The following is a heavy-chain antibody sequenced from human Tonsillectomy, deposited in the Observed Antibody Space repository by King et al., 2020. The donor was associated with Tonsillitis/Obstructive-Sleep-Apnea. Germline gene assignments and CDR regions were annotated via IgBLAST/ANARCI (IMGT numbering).Heavy chain of an antibody. D-gene: IGHD3-3*01. V-gene: IGHV3-33*01. CDR2: IWYDGINQ. CDR3: ARDQRLNNPEIFDF. CDR1: GFTFSSFG. Sequence: VQLVESGGGVVQPGRSLRLSCAASGFTFSSFGMHWVRQAPGKGLEWVAVIWYDGINQFYADSVKGRFSISRDNSKNTLFLQRGSLRADDTAVYFCARDQRLNNPEIFDFWGQGTLVTVSS. J-gene: IGHJ1*01.